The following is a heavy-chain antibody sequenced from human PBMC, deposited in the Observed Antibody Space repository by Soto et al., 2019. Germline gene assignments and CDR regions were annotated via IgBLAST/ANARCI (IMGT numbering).Heavy chain of an antibody. D-gene: IGHD5-18*01. CDR1: GFTFSSYA. J-gene: IGHJ4*02. CDR2: ISYDGSNK. CDR3: ARDHGYSYGSVVDY. Sequence: QVQLVESGGGVVQPGRSLRLSCAASGFTFSSYAMHWVRQAPGKGLEWVAVISYDGSNKYYADSVKGRFTISRDNSKNTLYLQMNSLRAEDTAVYYCARDHGYSYGSVVDYWGQGTLVTVSS. V-gene: IGHV3-30-3*01.